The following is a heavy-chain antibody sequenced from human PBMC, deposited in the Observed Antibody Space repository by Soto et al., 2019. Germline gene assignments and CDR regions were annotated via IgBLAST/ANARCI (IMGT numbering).Heavy chain of an antibody. J-gene: IGHJ4*02. Sequence: LRLSCAASGFSFSSYGMHWVRQAPGKGLEWVAFIWHDGGNKFYAESVKGRFTISRDNSKNTLYLQMTSLSAEDTAMYYCARDGDVNTGFGKDYWGQGTLVT. CDR3: ARDGDVNTGFGKDY. V-gene: IGHV3-33*01. D-gene: IGHD3-16*01. CDR1: GFSFSSYG. CDR2: IWHDGGNK.